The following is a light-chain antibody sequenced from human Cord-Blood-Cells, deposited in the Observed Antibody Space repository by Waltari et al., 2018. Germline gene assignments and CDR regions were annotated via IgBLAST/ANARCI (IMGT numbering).Light chain of an antibody. J-gene: IGKJ4*01. CDR1: QSVSSY. V-gene: IGKV3-11*01. CDR2: DAS. CDR3: QQRSNFT. Sequence: EIVLTQSPATLSLSPGERATLSCRASQSVSSYLAWYQQKPGQAPRLLIYDASNRATGIPARCSGSGSGTDFTLTISSLEPEDFAVYYCQQRSNFTFGGGTKVEIK.